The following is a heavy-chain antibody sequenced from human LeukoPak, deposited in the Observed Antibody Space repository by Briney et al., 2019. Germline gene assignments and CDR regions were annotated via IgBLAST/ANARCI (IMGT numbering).Heavy chain of an antibody. CDR2: ISSSSSYI. CDR1: GVTFSSYS. Sequence: PGGSLRLSCAASGVTFSSYSMNWVRQAPGKGLEWGSSISSSSSYIYYADSVKGRVTISRDNAKNSLYLQMNSLRAEDTAVYYCARGRYCSSTSCYVRNWFDPWGQGTLVTVSS. J-gene: IGHJ5*02. CDR3: ARGRYCSSTSCYVRNWFDP. D-gene: IGHD2-2*01. V-gene: IGHV3-21*01.